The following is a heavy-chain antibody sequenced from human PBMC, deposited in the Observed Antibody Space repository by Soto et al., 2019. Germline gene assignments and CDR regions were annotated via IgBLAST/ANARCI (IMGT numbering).Heavy chain of an antibody. CDR1: GFSLNTGRLG. V-gene: IGHV2-5*02. D-gene: IGHD2-21*02. CDR3: IHSRCGGDCLRSYSSHYYYGLDV. CDR2: IYWDDAK. J-gene: IGHJ6*02. Sequence: QITLKESGPTLVTTTQTLTLTCSVSGFSLNTGRLGVGWIRQPPGKALEWIALIYWDDAKRYSPSLRNRLSISKDTSYIQVVFTMPNMDPVDTATDYCIHSRCGGDCLRSYSSHYYYGLDVWGQGTTVTVSS.